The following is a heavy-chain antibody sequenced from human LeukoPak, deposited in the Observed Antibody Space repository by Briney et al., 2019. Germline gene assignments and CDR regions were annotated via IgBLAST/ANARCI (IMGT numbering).Heavy chain of an antibody. J-gene: IGHJ4*02. D-gene: IGHD3-3*01. Sequence: GGSLRLSCAASGFTFSIYAMSWVRQAPGKGLEWVSAISGSGSTTYYADSVKGRFTISRDNSKNTLYLQINSVRAEDTAVYYCAKRGLLESFDYWGQGTLVTVSS. CDR2: ISGSGSTT. CDR3: AKRGLLESFDY. CDR1: GFTFSIYA. V-gene: IGHV3-23*01.